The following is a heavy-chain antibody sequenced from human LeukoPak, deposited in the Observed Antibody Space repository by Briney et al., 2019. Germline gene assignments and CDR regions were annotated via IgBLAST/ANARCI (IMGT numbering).Heavy chain of an antibody. Sequence: SETLSLTCTVSGGSISSSSYYWGWIRQPPGKGLEWIGSIYYSGSTYYNPSLKSRVTISVDTSKNQFSLKLSSVTAADTAVYYCARRGVSGGNLDYFDYWGQGTLVTVSS. J-gene: IGHJ4*02. CDR2: IYYSGST. CDR3: ARRGVSGGNLDYFDY. CDR1: GGSISSSSYY. V-gene: IGHV4-39*07. D-gene: IGHD4-23*01.